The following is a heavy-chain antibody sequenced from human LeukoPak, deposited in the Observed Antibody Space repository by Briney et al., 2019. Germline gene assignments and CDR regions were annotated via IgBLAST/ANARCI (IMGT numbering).Heavy chain of an antibody. CDR3: ARGSLRGSSWRQNFDY. CDR1: GGSLSSGNYY. V-gene: IGHV4-61*02. J-gene: IGHJ4*02. D-gene: IGHD6-13*01. Sequence: SQTLSLTCSVSGGSLSSGNYYWSWIRQPAGKGLEWIGRIYTSGSTNYNPSLKSRVTMSVDTSKNQFSLKLSSVTAADTAVYYCARGSLRGSSWRQNFDYWGQGTLVTVSS. CDR2: IYTSGST.